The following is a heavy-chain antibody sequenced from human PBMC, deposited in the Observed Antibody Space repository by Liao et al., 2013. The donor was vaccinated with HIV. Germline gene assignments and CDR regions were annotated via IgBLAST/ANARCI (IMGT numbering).Heavy chain of an antibody. J-gene: IGHJ5*02. CDR3: AREPHPIRLLEWFFGSWFDP. D-gene: IGHD3-3*01. CDR2: VYTSGRT. CDR1: GGSISNADYY. Sequence: QVQLQESGPGLVNPSQTLSLTCNVSGGSISNADYYWSWIRQPAGKGLEWIGRVYTSGRTDYNPSLKSRVTMSVDTSKNQFSLNLTSVTAADTAVYYCAREPHPIRLLEWFFGSWFDPWGQGTLVTVSS. V-gene: IGHV4-61*02.